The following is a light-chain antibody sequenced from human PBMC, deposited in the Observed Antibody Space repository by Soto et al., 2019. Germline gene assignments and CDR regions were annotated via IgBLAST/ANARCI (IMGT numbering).Light chain of an antibody. V-gene: IGLV2-14*01. CDR1: SSDVGNYKY. J-gene: IGLJ1*01. CDR2: AVS. CDR3: SSYTSDSSYV. Sequence: QSALTQPASVSGSPGQSITISCTGTSSDVGNYKYVSWYQQHPGKAPQLMIYAVSNRPSGVSNRFSASKSGNTASLFISGLQAEDEADYYCSSYTSDSSYVFGSGTKVTVL.